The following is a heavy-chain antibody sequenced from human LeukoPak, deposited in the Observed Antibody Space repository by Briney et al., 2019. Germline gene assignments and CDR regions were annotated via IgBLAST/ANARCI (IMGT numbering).Heavy chain of an antibody. Sequence: SETLSLTCTVSGGSTSSSSYYWGWIRQPPGKGLEWIGSIYYSGSTYYNPSLKSRVTISVDTSKNQFSLKLSSVTAEDTAVYYCAKDYMTTVTEFDPWGQGTLVTVSS. D-gene: IGHD4-17*01. CDR3: AKDYMTTVTEFDP. V-gene: IGHV4-39*07. J-gene: IGHJ5*02. CDR1: GGSTSSSSYY. CDR2: IYYSGST.